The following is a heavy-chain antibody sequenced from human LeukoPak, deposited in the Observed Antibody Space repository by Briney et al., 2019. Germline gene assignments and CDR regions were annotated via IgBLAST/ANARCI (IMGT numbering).Heavy chain of an antibody. D-gene: IGHD3-22*01. CDR2: ISGSGGST. J-gene: IGHJ4*02. Sequence: GGSLRLSCAASGFTFSSYAMSWVRQAPGEGLEWVSAISGSGGSTYYADSVKGRFTISRDNSKNTLYLQMNSLRAEDTAVYYCAQVHYYDSSGYPVGFDYWGQGTLVTVSS. CDR3: AQVHYYDSSGYPVGFDY. V-gene: IGHV3-23*01. CDR1: GFTFSSYA.